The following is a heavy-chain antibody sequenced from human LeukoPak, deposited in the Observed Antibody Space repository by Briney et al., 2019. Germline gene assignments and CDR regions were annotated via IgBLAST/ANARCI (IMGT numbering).Heavy chain of an antibody. J-gene: IGHJ3*02. V-gene: IGHV1-69*04. D-gene: IGHD3-22*01. CDR1: GGTFSSYA. CDR3: ARDRGGRDSSGSLAGANAFDI. CDR2: IIPILGIA. Sequence: ASVKVSCKASGGTFSSYAISWVRQAPGQGLEWMGRIIPILGIANYAQKFQGRVTITTDESTSTAYMELSSLRSEDTAVYYCARDRGGRDSSGSLAGANAFDIWGQGTMVTVSS.